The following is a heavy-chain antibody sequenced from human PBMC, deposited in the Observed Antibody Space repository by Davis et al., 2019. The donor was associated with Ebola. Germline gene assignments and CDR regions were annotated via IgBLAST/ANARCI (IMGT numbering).Heavy chain of an antibody. CDR2: IVVGSGNT. CDR1: GFTFTSSA. Sequence: SVKVSCKASGFTFTSSAMQWVRQARGQRLEWIGWIVVGSGNTNYAQKFQERVTITRDMSTSTAYMELSSLRSEDTAVYYCAADLVYSSGWYDTGFDPWGQGTLVTVSS. D-gene: IGHD6-19*01. CDR3: AADLVYSSGWYDTGFDP. V-gene: IGHV1-58*02. J-gene: IGHJ5*02.